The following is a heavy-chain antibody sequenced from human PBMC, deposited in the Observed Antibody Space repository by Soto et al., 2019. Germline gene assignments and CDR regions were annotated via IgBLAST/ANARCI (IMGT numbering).Heavy chain of an antibody. CDR2: ISAYNGNT. Sequence: ASVKVSCKASGYTFTSYGISWVRQAPGQGLEWMGWISAYNGNTNYAQKLQGRVTMTTDTSTSTAYVELRSLRSDDTAVYYFARASKVLYYYYGMDVWGQGTTVTVSS. J-gene: IGHJ6*02. CDR1: GYTFTSYG. V-gene: IGHV1-18*04. D-gene: IGHD4-4*01. CDR3: ARASKVLYYYYGMDV.